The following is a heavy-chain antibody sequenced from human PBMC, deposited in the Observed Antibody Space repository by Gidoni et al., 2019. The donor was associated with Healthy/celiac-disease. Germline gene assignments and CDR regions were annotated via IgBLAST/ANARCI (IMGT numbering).Heavy chain of an antibody. CDR3: AHSISRGAAGALGWFDP. CDR2: IYLDDDK. V-gene: IGHV2-5*02. J-gene: IGHJ5*02. Sequence: QITLKESGPTLVKPTQTLTLTCTFSGFSLTTSGVGVGWIRQPPGKALGWLSLIYLDDDKRYSPSLKNRLNNNKDTSKNQVVLKMNNMDTVETATYYCAHSISRGAAGALGWFDPWGQGTLVTGSS. CDR1: GFSLTTSGVG. D-gene: IGHD6-25*01.